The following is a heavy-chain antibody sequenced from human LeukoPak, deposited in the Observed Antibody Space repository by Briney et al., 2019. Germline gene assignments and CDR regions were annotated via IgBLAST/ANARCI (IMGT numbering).Heavy chain of an antibody. CDR1: GGSFSGYF. D-gene: IGHD3-10*01. V-gene: IGHV4-34*01. Sequence: PSETLSLTCAVYGGSFSGYFWTWIRQSPGKGLEWIGEINHSGSTNYNPSLKSRVTISVDTSKNQFSLKLSSVTAADTAVYYCARGGVLLWFRELFDYWGQGTLVTVSS. CDR3: ARGGVLLWFRELFDY. CDR2: INHSGST. J-gene: IGHJ4*02.